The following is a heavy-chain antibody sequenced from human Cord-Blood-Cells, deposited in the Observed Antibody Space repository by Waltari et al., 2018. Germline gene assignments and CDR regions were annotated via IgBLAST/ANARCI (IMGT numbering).Heavy chain of an antibody. CDR1: GGTFSSYA. D-gene: IGHD7-27*01. J-gene: IGHJ4*02. Sequence: QVQLVQSGAEVKKPGSSVKVSCKASGGTFSSYAISWVRQAPGQGLEWMGGIIAILGTANYEQEFQGRVTITADESTSTAYMELSSLRSEDTAVYYCARLRTGDYYFDYWGQGTLVTVSS. V-gene: IGHV1-69*12. CDR3: ARLRTGDYYFDY. CDR2: IIAILGTA.